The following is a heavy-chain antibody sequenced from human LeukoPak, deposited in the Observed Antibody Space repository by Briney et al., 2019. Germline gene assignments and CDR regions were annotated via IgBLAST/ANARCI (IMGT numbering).Heavy chain of an antibody. V-gene: IGHV4-39*07. CDR3: ARAQDTAMVMGAFDI. CDR1: GGSISSSSYY. J-gene: IGHJ3*02. Sequence: SETLSLTCTVSGGSISSSSYYWGWIRQPPGKGLEWIGSIYYSGSTNYNPSLKSRVTISVDTSKNQFSLKLSSVTAADTAVYYCARAQDTAMVMGAFDIWGQGTMVTVSS. D-gene: IGHD5-18*01. CDR2: IYYSGST.